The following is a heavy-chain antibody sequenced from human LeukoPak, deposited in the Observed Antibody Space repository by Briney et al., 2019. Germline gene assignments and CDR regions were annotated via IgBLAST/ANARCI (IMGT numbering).Heavy chain of an antibody. CDR1: GGTFSSYA. V-gene: IGHV1-69*13. D-gene: IGHD2-15*01. CDR3: ARVRPFSGGSCYDY. CDR2: IIPIFGTA. Sequence: ASVKASCKASGGTFSSYAISWVRQAPGQGLEWMGGIIPIFGTANYAQKFQGRVTITADESTSTAYMELSSLRSEDTAVYYCARVRPFSGGSCYDYWGQGTLVTVSS. J-gene: IGHJ4*02.